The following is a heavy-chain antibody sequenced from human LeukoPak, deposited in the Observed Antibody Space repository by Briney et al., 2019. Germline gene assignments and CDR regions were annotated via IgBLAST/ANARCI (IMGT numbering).Heavy chain of an antibody. J-gene: IGHJ6*03. D-gene: IGHD6-13*01. CDR2: IYTSGNT. CDR1: GGSISSYY. V-gene: IGHV4-4*07. CDR3: ARSAVAGTVGYYYYYMDV. Sequence: SETLSLTCTVSGGSISSYYWSWIRQPAGKGPEWIGRIYTSGNTNYNPSLKSRVTMSLDTSKNQFSLKLHSVTAADTAVYYCARSAVAGTVGYYYYYMDVWDKGTTVTVSS.